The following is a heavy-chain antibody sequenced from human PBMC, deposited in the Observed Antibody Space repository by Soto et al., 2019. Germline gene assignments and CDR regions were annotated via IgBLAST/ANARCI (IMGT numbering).Heavy chain of an antibody. CDR3: ARTRGYSGYDRDSRFDY. CDR2: IIPIFGTA. D-gene: IGHD5-12*01. CDR1: GGTFSSYS. Sequence: ASVKVSCKASGGTFSSYSISWVLQAPGQGLEWMGGIIPIFGTANYAQKFQGRVTITADKSTSTAYMELSSLRSEDTAVYYCARTRGYSGYDRDSRFDYWGQGTLVTVSS. V-gene: IGHV1-69*06. J-gene: IGHJ4*02.